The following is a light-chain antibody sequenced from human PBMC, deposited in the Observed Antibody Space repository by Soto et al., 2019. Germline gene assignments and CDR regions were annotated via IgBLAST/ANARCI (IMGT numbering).Light chain of an antibody. Sequence: DIQMTQSPSTLSASVGDRVTITCRASQSISRWLAWHQQKPGKAPKLLIYDASSLEGGVPSRFSGSGSGTEFTLTISSLQPDDFATYYCQQYNSYSPWTFGQGTKVEIK. J-gene: IGKJ1*01. CDR1: QSISRW. CDR2: DAS. CDR3: QQYNSYSPWT. V-gene: IGKV1-5*01.